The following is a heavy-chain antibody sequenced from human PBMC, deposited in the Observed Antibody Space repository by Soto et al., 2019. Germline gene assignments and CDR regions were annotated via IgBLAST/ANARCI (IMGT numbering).Heavy chain of an antibody. CDR3: SKVLTTHTLGPHDP. J-gene: IGHJ5*02. CDR1: GFTFDDYA. CDR2: ISWNSGSI. V-gene: IGHV3-9*01. Sequence: SLRLSCAASGFTFDDYAMHWVRQAPGKGLEWVSGISWNSGSIGYADSVKGRFTISRDNAKNSLYLQMNSLRAEDTALYDWSKVLTTHTLGPHDPWGQGTLVKVSS. D-gene: IGHD1-1*01.